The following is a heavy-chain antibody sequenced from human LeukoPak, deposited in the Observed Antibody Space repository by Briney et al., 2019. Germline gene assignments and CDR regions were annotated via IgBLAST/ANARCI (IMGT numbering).Heavy chain of an antibody. CDR1: GFTFSNAW. Sequence: GSLRLSCAASGFTFSNAWMSWVRQAPGKGLEWVGRIKSKTDGGTTDYAAPVKGRFTISRDDSKNTLYLQMNSLKTEDTAVYYCTTDQGYDYVWGSYRYTDYWGQGTLVTVSS. V-gene: IGHV3-15*01. CDR2: IKSKTDGGTT. J-gene: IGHJ4*02. D-gene: IGHD3-16*02. CDR3: TTDQGYDYVWGSYRYTDY.